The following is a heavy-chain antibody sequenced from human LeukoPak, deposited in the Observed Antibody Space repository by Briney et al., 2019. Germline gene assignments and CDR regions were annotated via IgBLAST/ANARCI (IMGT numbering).Heavy chain of an antibody. CDR3: ARASGGFGELLFDY. V-gene: IGHV4-59*12. Sequence: TSETLSLTCTVSGGSIGSYYWTWIRQPPGKGLEWIGYIYYTGATTYNPSLKSRVTISIDTSKNQFSLKLTSVTAADTAVYYCARASGGFGELLFDYWGQGTLVTVSS. CDR1: GGSIGSYY. J-gene: IGHJ4*02. CDR2: IYYTGAT. D-gene: IGHD3-10*01.